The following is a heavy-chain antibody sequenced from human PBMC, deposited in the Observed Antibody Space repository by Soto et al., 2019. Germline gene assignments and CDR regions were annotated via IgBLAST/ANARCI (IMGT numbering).Heavy chain of an antibody. Sequence: QGQLVQYGAEVKKPGSSVKDACKASGGTYSSYAISWVRHAPGQGLEWMGGIIPIFGTADYAQKFQGRVAITADASTSTAYMELSSLRSEDTAVYYCASAWGPSYYYGMDVWGQGTTVTVSS. CDR2: IIPIFGTA. CDR1: GGTYSSYA. J-gene: IGHJ6*02. CDR3: ASAWGPSYYYGMDV. V-gene: IGHV1-69*12. D-gene: IGHD3-16*01.